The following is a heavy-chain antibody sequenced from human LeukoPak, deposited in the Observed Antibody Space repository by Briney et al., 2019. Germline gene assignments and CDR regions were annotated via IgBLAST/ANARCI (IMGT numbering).Heavy chain of an antibody. CDR2: IYTSGST. Sequence: SETLSLTCTVSGGSSSSYYWSWIRQPPGKGLEWIGYIYTSGSTNYNPSLKSRVTISVDTSKNQFSLKLSSVTAADTAVYYCARGYSRYNWNVEAFDIWGQGTMVTVSS. CDR1: GGSSSSYY. CDR3: ARGYSRYNWNVEAFDI. V-gene: IGHV4-4*09. J-gene: IGHJ3*02. D-gene: IGHD1-1*01.